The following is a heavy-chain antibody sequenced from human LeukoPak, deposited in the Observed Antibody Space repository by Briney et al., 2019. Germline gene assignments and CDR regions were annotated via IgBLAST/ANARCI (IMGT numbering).Heavy chain of an antibody. Sequence: GESLKISCKASGYSFTTYWIGWVRQMPGKGLEWMGIIFPADSDTRYSPSFQGQVTVSADKSISTAYLQWSSLKASDTAMYYCARSSAALGGMDVWGQGTTVTVSS. J-gene: IGHJ6*02. CDR2: IFPADSDT. D-gene: IGHD6-13*01. CDR3: ARSSAALGGMDV. CDR1: GYSFTTYW. V-gene: IGHV5-51*01.